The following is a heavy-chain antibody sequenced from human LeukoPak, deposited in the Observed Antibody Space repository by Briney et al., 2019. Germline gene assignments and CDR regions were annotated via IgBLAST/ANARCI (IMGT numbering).Heavy chain of an antibody. V-gene: IGHV3-53*01. CDR3: AKLGPTAMRWYFDY. J-gene: IGHJ4*02. CDR1: EFSESSNY. CDR2: IYRGGAT. D-gene: IGHD2-2*01. Sequence: GGSLRLSCAASEFSESSNYMSWVRQAPGKGLEWVSVIYRGGATFYADSVMGRFTLSRDDSKSTLYLQMNSLRAEDTAVYYCAKLGPTAMRWYFDYWGQGTLVTVSS.